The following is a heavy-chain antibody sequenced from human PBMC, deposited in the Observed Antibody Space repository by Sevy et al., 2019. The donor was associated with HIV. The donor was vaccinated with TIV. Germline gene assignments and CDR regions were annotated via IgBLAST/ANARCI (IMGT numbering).Heavy chain of an antibody. CDR2: ISNSGGDT. CDR1: GFNFRTYG. J-gene: IGHJ4*02. D-gene: IGHD6-19*01. CDR3: ARVAAVASTLYYFDF. V-gene: IGHV3-23*01. Sequence: GGSLRLSCAASGFNFRTYGMSWVRQAPGKGLEWVSVISNSGGDTHYADSVKGRFTISRDNSKDTLYLQMNSLRPEDTAVYYCARVAAVASTLYYFDFWGQGTLVTVSS.